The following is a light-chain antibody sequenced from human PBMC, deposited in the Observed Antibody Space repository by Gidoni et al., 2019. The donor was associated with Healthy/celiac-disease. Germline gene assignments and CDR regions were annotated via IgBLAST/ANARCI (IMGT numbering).Light chain of an antibody. V-gene: IGKV1-39*01. CDR3: QQSYSTPPLT. Sequence: DSQMTQSPSSLSASVGDRVTITCLASQSISSYLNWYQQKPGKAPKLLIYAASSLQSGVPSRFSGSGSWTDFTLTISSLQPEDFATYYCQQSYSTPPLTFXGXTKVEIK. CDR1: QSISSY. J-gene: IGKJ4*01. CDR2: AAS.